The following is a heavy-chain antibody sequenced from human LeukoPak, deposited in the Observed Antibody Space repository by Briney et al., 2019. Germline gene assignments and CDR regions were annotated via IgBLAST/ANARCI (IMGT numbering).Heavy chain of an antibody. CDR3: ARDLDVGAAGYYFDY. J-gene: IGHJ4*02. Sequence: GGSLRLSCAASGFTFSSYGMHWVRQAPGKGLEWVASISYFGNNRYFADSVKGRFTISRDNSKNTLYLQMNSLRPEDKGVYYCARDLDVGAAGYYFDYWGQGTLVTVSS. CDR2: ISYFGNNR. V-gene: IGHV3-30*03. CDR1: GFTFSSYG. D-gene: IGHD6-13*01.